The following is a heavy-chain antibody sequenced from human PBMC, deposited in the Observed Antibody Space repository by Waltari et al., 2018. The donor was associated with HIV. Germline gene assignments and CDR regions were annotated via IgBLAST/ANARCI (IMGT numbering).Heavy chain of an antibody. Sequence: QITLKESGPTLVKPTQTLTLTCSFSGFSLITSGVSVGWIRQHPGKALEWLALIYWDNDKSYSPSLKSRLTITKDTSKNQVVLTMTNMDPVDTATYYCAHRLSNYGYFDYWGQGTLVTVSS. J-gene: IGHJ4*02. V-gene: IGHV2-5*02. CDR3: AHRLSNYGYFDY. CDR1: GFSLITSGVS. CDR2: IYWDNDK. D-gene: IGHD4-4*01.